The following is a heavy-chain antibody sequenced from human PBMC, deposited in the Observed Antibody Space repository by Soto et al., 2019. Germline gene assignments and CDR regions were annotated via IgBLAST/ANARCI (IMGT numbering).Heavy chain of an antibody. Sequence: PGGSLRLSCTASGFTFGDYAMSWFRQAPGKGLEWVGFIRSKAYGGTTEYAASVKGRFTISRDDSKSIAYLQMNSLKTEDTAVYYCTRDHYYDSSGYYYDYYYYGMDVWGQGTTVTVSS. CDR2: IRSKAYGGTT. J-gene: IGHJ6*02. D-gene: IGHD3-22*01. CDR3: TRDHYYDSSGYYYDYYYYGMDV. CDR1: GFTFGDYA. V-gene: IGHV3-49*03.